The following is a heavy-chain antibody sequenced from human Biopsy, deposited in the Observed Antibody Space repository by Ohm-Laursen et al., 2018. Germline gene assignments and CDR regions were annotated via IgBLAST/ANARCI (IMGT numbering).Heavy chain of an antibody. D-gene: IGHD1/OR15-1a*01. CDR1: GFTFSGFS. V-gene: IGHV3-21*01. CDR3: ARGRTGG. Sequence: SLRLSCSASGFTFSGFSMNWVRQAPGKGLEWVSSISASGNHIYYTDSVKGRFTVSRDNGKNSVYLQMNSLRVEDTAVYYCARGRTGGWGQGTLVTVSS. J-gene: IGHJ4*02. CDR2: ISASGNHI.